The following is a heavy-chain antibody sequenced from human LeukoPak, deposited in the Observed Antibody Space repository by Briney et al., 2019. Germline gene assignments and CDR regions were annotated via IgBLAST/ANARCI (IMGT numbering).Heavy chain of an antibody. CDR1: GFTFSSYA. CDR3: VCRPSAVVTPFDY. D-gene: IGHD4-23*01. V-gene: IGHV3-23*01. Sequence: LPGGSPRLSCAASGFTFSSYAMSWVRQAPGKGLEWVSAISGSGATTYYADSVKGRFTISRDNSKNTLYLQMNSLRAEDTAVYNCVCRPSAVVTPFDYWGQGTRVTVSS. J-gene: IGHJ4*02. CDR2: ISGSGATT.